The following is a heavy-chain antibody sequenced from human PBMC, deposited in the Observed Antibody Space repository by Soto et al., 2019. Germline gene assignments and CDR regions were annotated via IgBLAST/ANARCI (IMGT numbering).Heavy chain of an antibody. Sequence: QVQLVQSGAEVKKPGASVKVSCKASGYTFTGYYMHWVRQAPGQGLEWMGWINPNSGGTNYAQKFQGWVTMTRDTSISTAYMELSRLSSDDTAVYYCAAQQYYYGSGTFGGMDVWGQGTTVTVSS. CDR1: GYTFTGYY. J-gene: IGHJ6*02. CDR2: INPNSGGT. V-gene: IGHV1-2*04. D-gene: IGHD3-10*01. CDR3: AAQQYYYGSGTFGGMDV.